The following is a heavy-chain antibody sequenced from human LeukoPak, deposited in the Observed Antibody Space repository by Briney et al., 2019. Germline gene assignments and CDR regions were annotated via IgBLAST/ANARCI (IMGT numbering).Heavy chain of an antibody. CDR2: VYYSGAT. Sequence: SETLSLTCTVSGGSIISTYNYWGWIRQPPGQGLEWIGSVYYSGATYYNPSLRSRVTISVDTSKNQFSLKLSSVTAADTAVFYCARLPPTESSGWGRPFDYWGQGTLVTVSS. V-gene: IGHV4-39*01. J-gene: IGHJ4*02. CDR1: GGSIISTYNY. D-gene: IGHD6-19*01. CDR3: ARLPPTESSGWGRPFDY.